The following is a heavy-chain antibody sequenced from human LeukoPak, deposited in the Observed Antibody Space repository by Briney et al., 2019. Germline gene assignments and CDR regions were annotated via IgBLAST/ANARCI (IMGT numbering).Heavy chain of an antibody. D-gene: IGHD3-16*02. CDR2: IYYSGST. Sequence: SETLSLTCTVSGGSISSYYWSWIRQPPGKGLEWIGYIYYSGSTNYNPSLKSRVTISVDTSKNQFSLKLSSVTAADTAVYYCARHVYDYVWGSYRYVPTEFDYWGQGTLVTVSS. V-gene: IGHV4-59*08. J-gene: IGHJ4*02. CDR3: ARHVYDYVWGSYRYVPTEFDY. CDR1: GGSISSYY.